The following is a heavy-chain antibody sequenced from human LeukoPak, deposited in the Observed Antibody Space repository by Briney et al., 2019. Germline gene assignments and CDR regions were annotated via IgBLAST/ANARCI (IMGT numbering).Heavy chain of an antibody. Sequence: GGSLRLSCAASGFTFSSYGMHWVGHAPGKGLERVAVIWYDGSNKDYADSVKGRFIISRDNSKNTLYLQMNSLRAEDTAVYYCARDRSGIYDAFDIWGQGAMVTVSS. J-gene: IGHJ3*02. CDR2: IWYDGSNK. CDR3: ARDRSGIYDAFDI. D-gene: IGHD1-14*01. CDR1: GFTFSSYG. V-gene: IGHV3-33*01.